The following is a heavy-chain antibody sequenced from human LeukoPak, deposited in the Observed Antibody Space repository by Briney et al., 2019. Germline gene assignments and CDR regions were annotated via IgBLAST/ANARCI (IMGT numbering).Heavy chain of an antibody. D-gene: IGHD6-6*01. CDR3: ARYSSSSAGWFDP. CDR2: IYYSGST. CDR1: GGSISRYY. V-gene: IGHV4-59*08. J-gene: IGHJ5*02. Sequence: PSETLSLTCTVSGGSISRYYWSWIRQPPGKGLEWIGYIYYSGSTNYNPSLKSRVTISVDTSKNQFSLKLSSVTAADTAVYYCARYSSSSAGWFDPWGQGTLVTVSS.